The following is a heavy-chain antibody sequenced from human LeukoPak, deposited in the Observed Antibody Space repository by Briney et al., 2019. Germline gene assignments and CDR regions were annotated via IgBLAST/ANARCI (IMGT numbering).Heavy chain of an antibody. CDR2: IYHSGST. CDR1: GYSISSGYY. V-gene: IGHV4-38-2*02. Sequence: SETLSLTCTVSGYSISSGYYWGWIRQPPGKGLEWIGSIYHSGSTYYNPSLKSRVTISVDTSKNQFSLKLSSVTAADTAVYYCARVRLELPVYWGQGTLVTVSS. CDR3: ARVRLELPVY. D-gene: IGHD1-7*01. J-gene: IGHJ4*02.